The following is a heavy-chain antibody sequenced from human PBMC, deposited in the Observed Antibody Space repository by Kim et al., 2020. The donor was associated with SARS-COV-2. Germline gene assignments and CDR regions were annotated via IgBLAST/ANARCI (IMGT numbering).Heavy chain of an antibody. CDR3: ATDSPPLDY. CDR2: TKI. V-gene: IGHV3-30*15. Sequence: TKIHYADSVKGRFTISRDNSKNTLYLQRSSLRAEDTALYYCATDSPPLDYWGQGTLVTVS. J-gene: IGHJ4*02.